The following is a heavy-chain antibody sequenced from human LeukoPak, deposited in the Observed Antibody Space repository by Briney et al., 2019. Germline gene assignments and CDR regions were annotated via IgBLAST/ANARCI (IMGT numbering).Heavy chain of an antibody. J-gene: IGHJ5*02. Sequence: SETLSLTCAVYGGSFSGYYWSWIRQPPGKGLEWIGEINHSGSTNYNPSLKSRVTISVDTSKNQFSLKLSSVTAADTAVYYCARTRYYGSGRTNWFDPWGQGTLVTVSS. V-gene: IGHV4-34*01. CDR3: ARTRYYGSGRTNWFDP. CDR2: INHSGST. D-gene: IGHD3-10*01. CDR1: GGSFSGYY.